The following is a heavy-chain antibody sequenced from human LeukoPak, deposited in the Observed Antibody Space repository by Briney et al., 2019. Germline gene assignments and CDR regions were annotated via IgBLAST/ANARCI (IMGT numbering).Heavy chain of an antibody. CDR2: IYSGGST. Sequence: GGSLRLSCAASGFTFSSYSMNWVRQAPGRGLEWVSVIYSGGSTYYADSVKGRFTISRDNSKNMIYLEMNSLRAEDTAVYYCAKERNLEIAVAGTIFDYWGQGTLVTVSS. V-gene: IGHV3-66*01. CDR1: GFTFSSYS. J-gene: IGHJ4*02. CDR3: AKERNLEIAVAGTIFDY. D-gene: IGHD6-19*01.